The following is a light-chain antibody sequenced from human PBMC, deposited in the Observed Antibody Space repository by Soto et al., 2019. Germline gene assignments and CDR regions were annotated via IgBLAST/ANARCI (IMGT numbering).Light chain of an antibody. CDR3: TSYTPDSTYV. J-gene: IGLJ1*01. V-gene: IGLV2-14*01. CDR1: SSDVGNYDY. CDR2: AVS. Sequence: QSALTQPASVSGSPGQSITISCTGTSSDVGNYDYVSWYQQYPGKAPRLMIYAVSRRPSGISDRFSGSKSGNTASLTISGLQAEDEADYYCTSYTPDSTYVFGTGTKVTVL.